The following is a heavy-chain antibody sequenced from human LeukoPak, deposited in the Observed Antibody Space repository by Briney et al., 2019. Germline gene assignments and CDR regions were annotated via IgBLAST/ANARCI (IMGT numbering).Heavy chain of an antibody. V-gene: IGHV1-2*06. CDR1: AYTFTGYY. D-gene: IGHD3-10*01. CDR2: INPERVGT. J-gene: IGHJ5*02. Sequence: GASVKVSCKASAYTFTGYYIYMGRNAHGQGLEWMGRINPERVGTNYAQKCQGRVTMTRDTSISTAYMKLSRLRPDDTAVYNCASSPLLWFGKFKNWFDPWGQGTLVTVSS. CDR3: ASSPLLWFGKFKNWFDP.